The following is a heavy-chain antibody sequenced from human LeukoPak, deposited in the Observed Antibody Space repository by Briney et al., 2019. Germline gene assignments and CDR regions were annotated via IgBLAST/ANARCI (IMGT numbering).Heavy chain of an antibody. J-gene: IGHJ4*02. CDR2: ISVYNGNT. V-gene: IGHV1-18*01. CDR3: ARHQWLYDL. CDR1: GYTFTSYG. D-gene: IGHD6-19*01. Sequence: ASVKVSCKASGYTFTSYGISWVRQAPGQGLEWMGWISVYNGNTNYAQKLQGRVTMTTDTSTNTAYMELRSLGSDDTAVYYCARHQWLYDLWGQGTLVTVSS.